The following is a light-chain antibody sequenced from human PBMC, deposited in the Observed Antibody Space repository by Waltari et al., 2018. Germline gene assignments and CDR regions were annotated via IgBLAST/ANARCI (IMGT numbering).Light chain of an antibody. CDR1: HSVSSN. CDR3: QQYNDWPLT. J-gene: IGKJ4*01. V-gene: IGKV3-15*01. CDR2: DAS. Sequence: EIVLTQSPGILSLSPGERAVLSCRASHSVSSNYLAWYQQKPGQAPRLLIYDASTRATGVPPRFSGSGSGTEFTLTISSLQSEDFAVYSCQQYNDWPLTFDGGTKVEIK.